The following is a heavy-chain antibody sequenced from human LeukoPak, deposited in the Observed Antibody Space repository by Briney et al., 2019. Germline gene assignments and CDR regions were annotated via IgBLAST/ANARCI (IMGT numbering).Heavy chain of an antibody. J-gene: IGHJ4*02. CDR1: GFTFSSYE. CDR3: AKEGEWLRPFDY. Sequence: GGSLRLSCAASGFTFSSYEMNWVRQAPGKGLEWVSSISRGGSPIYYADSVKGRFTISRDNSKNTLYLQMNSLRAEDTAVYYCAKEGEWLRPFDYWGQGTLVTVSS. D-gene: IGHD5-12*01. V-gene: IGHV3-48*03. CDR2: ISRGGSPI.